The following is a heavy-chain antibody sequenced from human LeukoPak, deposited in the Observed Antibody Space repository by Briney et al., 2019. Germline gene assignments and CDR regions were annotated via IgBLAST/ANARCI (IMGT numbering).Heavy chain of an antibody. J-gene: IGHJ4*02. CDR1: GFTFSSYG. V-gene: IGHV3-30*02. CDR3: AKDFPRQAAFDY. D-gene: IGHD2-15*01. Sequence: GGSLRLSCAASGFTFSSYGMHWVRQAPGKGLEWVAFIRYDGSNKYYADSVKGRFTISRDNSKNTLYLQMNSLRAEDTAVYYCAKDFPRQAAFDYWGQGTLVTVSS. CDR2: IRYDGSNK.